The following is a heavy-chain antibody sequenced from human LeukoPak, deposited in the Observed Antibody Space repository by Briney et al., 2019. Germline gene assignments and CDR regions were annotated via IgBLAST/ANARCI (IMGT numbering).Heavy chain of an antibody. Sequence: PGGSLRLSCAASGFTFSSYGMNWVRQVPGKGLEWVAFIRFDGRDKYYADSVKGRFTISRDNSKNTLYLQINGLRPDDTAVYYCARVFPDHNLSNAFDIWGQGTMVTVS. CDR2: IRFDGRDK. J-gene: IGHJ3*02. D-gene: IGHD3-10*02. V-gene: IGHV3-30*02. CDR3: ARVFPDHNLSNAFDI. CDR1: GFTFSSYG.